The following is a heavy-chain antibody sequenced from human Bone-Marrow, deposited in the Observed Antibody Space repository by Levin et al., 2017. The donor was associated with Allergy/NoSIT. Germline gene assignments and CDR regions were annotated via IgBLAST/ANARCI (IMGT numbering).Heavy chain of an antibody. D-gene: IGHD3-22*01. CDR1: GGSISPYY. J-gene: IGHJ4*02. CDR3: ARHIKNYEGFDS. V-gene: IGHV4-59*08. CDR2: IYFSGST. Sequence: SETLSLTCTVSGGSISPYYWSWIRQPPGKGLEWIGYIYFSGSTSYNPSLKSRVTISLDTSKNHFSLRLNSVTAADTAVYYCARHIKNYEGFDSWGQGNLVSVSS.